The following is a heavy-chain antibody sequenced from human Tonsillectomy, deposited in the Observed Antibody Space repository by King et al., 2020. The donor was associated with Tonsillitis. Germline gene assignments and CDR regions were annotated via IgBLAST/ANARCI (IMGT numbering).Heavy chain of an antibody. D-gene: IGHD1-26*01. CDR3: ARDRVGATGYFDY. Sequence: VQLVESGGGLVQPGGSLRLSCAASGFTFSDHYMDWVRQAPGKGLEWVVRTRNKANSYTTEYAASVEGRFTISRDDSKNSLYLQMNSLKTEDTAVYYCARDRVGATGYFDYWGQGTLVTVSS. V-gene: IGHV3-72*01. CDR2: TRNKANSYTT. CDR1: GFTFSDHY. J-gene: IGHJ4*02.